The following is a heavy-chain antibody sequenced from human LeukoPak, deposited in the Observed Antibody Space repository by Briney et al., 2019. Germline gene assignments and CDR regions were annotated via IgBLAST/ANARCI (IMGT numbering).Heavy chain of an antibody. V-gene: IGHV3-21*01. J-gene: IGHJ3*02. Sequence: PVGSLRLSCAASGFTFSSYSMYWVRQAPGKGLEWVSSISSSSSYIYYADSVKGRFTISRANAKNSLYLQMNSMRPEDTAVYYCARMWGQLITNAFDIRGQGTMVTVSS. CDR1: GFTFSSYS. CDR3: ARMWGQLITNAFDI. D-gene: IGHD2-2*01. CDR2: ISSSSSYI.